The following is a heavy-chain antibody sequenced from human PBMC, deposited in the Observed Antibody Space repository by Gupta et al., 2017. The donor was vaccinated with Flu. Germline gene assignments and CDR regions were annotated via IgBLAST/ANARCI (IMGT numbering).Heavy chain of an antibody. J-gene: IGHJ3*02. Sequence: VRQASGKGLEWVAVICSDGNNKFYADSVKGRFTFSRDNSKNTMSLQMNSLRVEDTAVYYCVRERGPFDGFDIWGQGTMVTVSS. V-gene: IGHV3-33*01. CDR2: ICSDGNNK. CDR3: VRERGPFDGFDI.